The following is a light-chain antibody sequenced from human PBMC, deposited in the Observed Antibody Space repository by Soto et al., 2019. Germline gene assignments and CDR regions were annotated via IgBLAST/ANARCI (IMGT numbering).Light chain of an antibody. V-gene: IGLV2-18*01. J-gene: IGLJ3*02. CDR1: STDFVSYNR. CDR2: EAS. CDR3: AAWADSLNGWV. Sequence: QSALTQPPSVSGSPGQSVTISCTGTSTDFVSYNRVSWYQQPPGTAPKLIIYEASNRPSGVPDRFSGSKSDTSASLAISGLLSEDESDYYCAAWADSLNGWVFGGGTKLTVL.